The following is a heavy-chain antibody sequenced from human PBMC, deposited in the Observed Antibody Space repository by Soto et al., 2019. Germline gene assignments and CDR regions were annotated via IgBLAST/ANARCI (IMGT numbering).Heavy chain of an antibody. Sequence: QVQLVQSGAEGKKPGASVKVSCETSGYTFANYPMNWVRQAPGQTLEWMGWINAGNGYTKYSQKFQGRVTITRDTSASIAYVELSILRSEDTAVYYCASAKIITTLDYWGQGTLVTVSS. V-gene: IGHV1-3*01. CDR3: ASAKIITTLDY. D-gene: IGHD3-10*01. J-gene: IGHJ4*02. CDR2: INAGNGYT. CDR1: GYTFANYP.